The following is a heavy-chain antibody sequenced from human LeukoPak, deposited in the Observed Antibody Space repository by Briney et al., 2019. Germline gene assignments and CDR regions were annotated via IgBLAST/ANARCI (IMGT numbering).Heavy chain of an antibody. D-gene: IGHD4-17*01. V-gene: IGHV4-30-4*01. CDR1: GGSISSGDYY. CDR2: IYYSGGT. Sequence: PSQTLSLTCTVSGGSISSGDYYWSWIRQPPGKGLEWIGYIYYSGGTYYNPSLKSRVTISVDTSKNQFSLKLSSVTAADTAVYYCARDRGHTVTTQESNWFDPWGQGTLVTVSS. CDR3: ARDRGHTVTTQESNWFDP. J-gene: IGHJ5*02.